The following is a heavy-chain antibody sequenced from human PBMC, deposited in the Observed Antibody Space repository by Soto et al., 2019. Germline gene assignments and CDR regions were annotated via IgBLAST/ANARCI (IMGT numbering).Heavy chain of an antibody. CDR1: GYTLTSYA. D-gene: IGHD3-22*01. J-gene: IGHJ4*02. CDR3: ATSSGYYLIADY. Sequence: QVQLVQSGAEEKKPGASVKVSCKASGYTLTSYAMHWVRQAPGQRLEWMGWINAGNGNTKYSQKFQGRVTITRDTPASTAYTELSSLTSEDTAVYYCATSSGYYLIADYWGPGTLVTVSS. CDR2: INAGNGNT. V-gene: IGHV1-3*05.